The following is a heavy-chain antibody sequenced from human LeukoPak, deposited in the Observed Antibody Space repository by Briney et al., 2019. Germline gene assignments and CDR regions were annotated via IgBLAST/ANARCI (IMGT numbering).Heavy chain of an antibody. V-gene: IGHV1-69*02. CDR1: GGTFSSYT. Sequence: SVKVSCKASGGTFSSYTISWVRQAPRQGLEWMGMIIPILGIANYAQKFQGRVTITADKSTSTAYMELSRLRSEDTAVYYCARGIIAGAGSEGFDPWGQGTLVTVSS. D-gene: IGHD6-13*01. J-gene: IGHJ5*02. CDR2: IIPILGIA. CDR3: ARGIIAGAGSEGFDP.